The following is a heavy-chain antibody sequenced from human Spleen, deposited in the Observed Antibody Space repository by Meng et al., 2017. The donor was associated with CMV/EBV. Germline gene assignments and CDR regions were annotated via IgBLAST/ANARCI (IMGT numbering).Heavy chain of an antibody. CDR2: INPSGGST. CDR1: GYTFTSNG. CDR3: ASGPGNVGDY. J-gene: IGHJ4*02. D-gene: IGHD1-26*01. Sequence: QVPLPQTGAAVNKPGASVQGASTPRGYTFTSNGISWLRPAPGQGLGWMGIINPSGGSTSYAQKFQGRVTMTRDTSTSTVYMELSSLRAEDTAVYYCASGPGNVGDYWGQGTLVTVSS. V-gene: IGHV1-46*01.